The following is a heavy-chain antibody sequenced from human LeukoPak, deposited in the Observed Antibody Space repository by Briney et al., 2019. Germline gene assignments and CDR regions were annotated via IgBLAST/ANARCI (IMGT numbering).Heavy chain of an antibody. CDR2: VWYDGSNI. D-gene: IGHD1-26*01. Sequence: PGGSLRLSCAASGFTFSTYGMHWVRQAPGKGLEWVAVVWYDGSNIHYVDSVKGRFTISRDNSKSTLYLQMNSLTAEDTAVYYCARGGYSGTYHFDYWGQGTLVTVSS. CDR3: ARGGYSGTYHFDY. CDR1: GFTFSTYG. J-gene: IGHJ4*02. V-gene: IGHV3-33*01.